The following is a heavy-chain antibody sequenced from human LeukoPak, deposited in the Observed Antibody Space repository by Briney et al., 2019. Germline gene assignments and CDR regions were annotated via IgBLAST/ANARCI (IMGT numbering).Heavy chain of an antibody. J-gene: IGHJ4*02. CDR3: ARFAYSSGWYYIDY. CDR1: GFTFSSYS. CDR2: IWYDGSNK. D-gene: IGHD6-19*01. Sequence: GRSLRLSCAASGFTFSSYSMHWVRQAPGKGLEWVAVIWYDGSNKYYADSVKGRFTISRDNSKNTLYLQMNSLRAEDTAVYYCARFAYSSGWYYIDYWGQGTLVTVSS. V-gene: IGHV3-33*01.